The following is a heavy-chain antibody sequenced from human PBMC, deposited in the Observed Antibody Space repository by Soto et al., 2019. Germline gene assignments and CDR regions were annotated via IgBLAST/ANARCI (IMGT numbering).Heavy chain of an antibody. V-gene: IGHV3-73*02. CDR3: TRHEAYFDNSGSGSFDY. D-gene: IGHD3-22*01. CDR1: GFTFSDSA. Sequence: EVQLVESGGGLVQPGGSLKLSCAASGFTFSDSAVHWVRQASGKGLEWVGRIRSKANTYATAYAASVRGRFTISRDDSQNTSYLQMNSLRPDDTAVYFCTRHEAYFDNSGSGSFDYWGQGTLVTVSS. J-gene: IGHJ4*02. CDR2: IRSKANTYAT.